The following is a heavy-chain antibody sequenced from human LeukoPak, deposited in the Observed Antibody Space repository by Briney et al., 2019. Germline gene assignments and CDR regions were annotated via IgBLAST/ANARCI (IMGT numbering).Heavy chain of an antibody. V-gene: IGHV3-21*01. CDR3: ARDRIAVARDYYGMDV. J-gene: IGHJ6*04. Sequence: GGSLRLSCAASGFTFSSYSMNWVRQAPGKGLEWVSSISSSSSYIYYADSVKCRFTISRDNAKNSLYLQMNSLRAEDTAVYYCARDRIAVARDYYGMDVWGKGTTVTVSS. CDR1: GFTFSSYS. D-gene: IGHD6-19*01. CDR2: ISSSSSYI.